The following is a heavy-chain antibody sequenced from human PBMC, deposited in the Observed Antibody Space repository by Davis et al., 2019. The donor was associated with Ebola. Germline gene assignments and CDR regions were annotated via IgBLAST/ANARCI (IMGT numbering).Heavy chain of an antibody. CDR1: GGSIGYYY. CDR2: IYYSGST. J-gene: IGHJ6*02. V-gene: IGHV4-59*01. Sequence: MPSETLSLTCTVSGGSIGYYYWSWIRQSPGKGLEWIGYIYYSGSTKYNPSHKSRVTISVDTSENQFALKLTSVTAEDTAVYFCARDDGSGWPYGMDVWGQGTTVTVSS. D-gene: IGHD6-19*01. CDR3: ARDDGSGWPYGMDV.